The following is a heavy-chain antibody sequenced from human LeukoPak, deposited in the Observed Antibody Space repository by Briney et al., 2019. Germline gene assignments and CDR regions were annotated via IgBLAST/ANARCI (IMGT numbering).Heavy chain of an antibody. CDR2: IYTSGST. CDR1: GGSIINHY. D-gene: IGHD3-22*01. CDR3: ARGAYYYDSSAYYYVARDY. V-gene: IGHV4-4*07. J-gene: IGHJ4*02. Sequence: PSETLSLTCTVSGGSIINHYWGWIRQPAGKGLEWIGLIYTSGSTNYYPSLTRSSTMSVEMSKNQFTFKLSSVTAADTAVYYCARGAYYYDSSAYYYVARDYWGQGTLVTVSS.